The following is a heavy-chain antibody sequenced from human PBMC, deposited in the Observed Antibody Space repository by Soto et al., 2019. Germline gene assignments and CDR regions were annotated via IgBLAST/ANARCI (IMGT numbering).Heavy chain of an antibody. V-gene: IGHV1-2*04. CDR2: INPNSGGT. CDR3: ARATGTIFGVVIAGFDP. D-gene: IGHD3-3*01. J-gene: IGHJ5*02. Sequence: QVQLVQSGAEVKKPGASVKVSCKASGYTFTGYYMHWVRQAPGQGLEWMGWINPNSGGTNYAQKFQGWVTMTRDTSISTAYMELSRLRSDDTAVYYCARATGTIFGVVIAGFDPWGQGTLVTVSS. CDR1: GYTFTGYY.